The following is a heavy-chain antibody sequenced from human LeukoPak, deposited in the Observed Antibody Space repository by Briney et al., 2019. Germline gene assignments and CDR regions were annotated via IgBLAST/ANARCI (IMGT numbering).Heavy chain of an antibody. V-gene: IGHV3-30-3*01. Sequence: GRSLRLSCAASGFTFSSYAMHWDRQAPGKGLEWVAVISYDGSNKYYADSVKGRFTISRDNSKNTLYPQMNSLRAEDTAVYYCAGGFDYWGQGTLVTVSS. J-gene: IGHJ4*02. CDR1: GFTFSSYA. CDR2: ISYDGSNK. CDR3: AGGFDY.